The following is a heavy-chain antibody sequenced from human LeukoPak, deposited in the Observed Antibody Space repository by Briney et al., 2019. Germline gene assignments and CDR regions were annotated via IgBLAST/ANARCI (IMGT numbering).Heavy chain of an antibody. J-gene: IGHJ3*02. D-gene: IGHD3-22*01. Sequence: GASVKVSCKASGYTFTGYYMHWVGQAPGQGLEWMGWINPNSGGTNYAQKFQGRVTMTRDTSISTAYMELSRLRSDDTAVYYCARGSPTYYYDSSGLDAFDIWGQGTMVTVSS. CDR3: ARGSPTYYYDSSGLDAFDI. V-gene: IGHV1-2*02. CDR2: INPNSGGT. CDR1: GYTFTGYY.